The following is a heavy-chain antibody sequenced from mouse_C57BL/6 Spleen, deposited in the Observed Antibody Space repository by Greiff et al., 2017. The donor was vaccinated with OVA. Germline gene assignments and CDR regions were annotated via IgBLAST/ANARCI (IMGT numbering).Heavy chain of an antibody. J-gene: IGHJ4*01. CDR3: ARLLRSLYYAMDY. CDR1: GFTFTDYY. V-gene: IGHV7-3*01. Sequence: EVKLMESGGGLVQPGGSLSLSCAASGFTFTDYYMSWVRQPPGKALEWLGFIRNKANGYPTEYSASVKGRFTISRDNSQSILYLQMNALRAEDSATYYCARLLRSLYYAMDYWGQGTSVTVSS. CDR2: IRNKANGYPT. D-gene: IGHD1-1*01.